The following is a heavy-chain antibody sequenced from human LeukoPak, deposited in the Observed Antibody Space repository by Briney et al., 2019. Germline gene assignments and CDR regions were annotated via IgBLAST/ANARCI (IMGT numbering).Heavy chain of an antibody. D-gene: IGHD5-12*01. CDR2: IIPIFGTA. CDR3: ASLRRYSSYDTAFDI. V-gene: IGHV1-69*05. CDR1: GVTFSSYA. Sequence: GASVKVSCKASGVTFSSYAISWVRQAPGQGLEWMGGIIPIFGTANYAQKFQGRVTITTDESTSTAYMELSSLRPEDTAVYYCASLRRYSSYDTAFDIWGQRTMVTVSS. J-gene: IGHJ3*02.